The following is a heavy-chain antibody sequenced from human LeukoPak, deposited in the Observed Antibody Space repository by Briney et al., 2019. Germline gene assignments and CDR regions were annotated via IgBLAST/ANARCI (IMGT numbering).Heavy chain of an antibody. CDR3: AGESSGLLNLNN. J-gene: IGHJ4*02. CDR2: IYSGGIT. Sequence: GGSLRLSCAASGFTVSSNYMSWVRQAPGKGLEWVSVIYSGGITYYAGSVKGRFTISRDNSKNTVYLQMNSLRAEDTAVYYCAGESSGLLNLNNWGQGTLVTVSS. CDR1: GFTVSSNY. D-gene: IGHD6-19*01. V-gene: IGHV3-53*01.